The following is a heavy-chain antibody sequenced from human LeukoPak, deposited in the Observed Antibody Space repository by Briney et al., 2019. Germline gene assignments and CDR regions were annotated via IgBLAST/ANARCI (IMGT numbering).Heavy chain of an antibody. CDR2: IYYSGST. CDR3: ARGRNWQTFYRYYMDV. Sequence: SETLSLTCTVSGGSISSSSYYWGWIRQPPGKGLEWIGSIYYSGSTYYNPSLKSRVSISIDTSTNEISLNMSSVTAADTGIYYCARGRNWQTFYRYYMDVWGKGATVTVS. CDR1: GGSISSSSYY. V-gene: IGHV4-39*07. J-gene: IGHJ6*03. D-gene: IGHD1-14*01.